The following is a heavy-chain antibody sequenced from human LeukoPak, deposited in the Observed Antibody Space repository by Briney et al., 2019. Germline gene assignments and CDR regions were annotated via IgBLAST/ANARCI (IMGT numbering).Heavy chain of an antibody. D-gene: IGHD7-27*01. CDR2: ISGGGST. V-gene: IGHV3-66*01. CDR3: ARDTGLKY. CDR1: GFNVSNNY. J-gene: IGHJ4*02. Sequence: GGSLRLSCAASGFNVSNNYMSWVRQAPGKGLEWVSVISGGGSTNYADSVKGRFTISRDNSKNTLYLQMNSLRAEDTAVYYCARDTGLKYWGQGTLVTVSS.